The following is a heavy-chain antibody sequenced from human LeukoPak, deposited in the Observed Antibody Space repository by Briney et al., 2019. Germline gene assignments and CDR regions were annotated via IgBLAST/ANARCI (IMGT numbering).Heavy chain of an antibody. CDR1: GGSISSGVYY. V-gene: IGHV4-30-2*01. J-gene: IGHJ3*02. Sequence: SQTLSLTCTVSGGSISSGVYYWSWIRQPPGKGLEWIGYIYGSGSTYYNPSLKSRVTILVDRSETQFSLKLSSVTVADTAVYYCARRKTSFGAFDIWGQGTMVTVSS. CDR3: ARRKTSFGAFDI. D-gene: IGHD3-10*01. CDR2: IYGSGST.